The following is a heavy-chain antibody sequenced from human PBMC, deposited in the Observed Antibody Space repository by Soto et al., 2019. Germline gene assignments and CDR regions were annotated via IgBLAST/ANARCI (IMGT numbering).Heavy chain of an antibody. CDR2: ISGSGSST. Sequence: EVQLLESGGDLEQPGGSLRLSCEASGFIFTNCAMTWVRQAPGKGLEWVSSISGSGSSTYYAASVKGRFTISRDDSKNTLYLQMNSLRAEDTAVYYCAKDYQASYWGQGTLVTVSS. CDR1: GFIFTNCA. V-gene: IGHV3-23*01. J-gene: IGHJ4*02. D-gene: IGHD3-16*02. CDR3: AKDYQASY.